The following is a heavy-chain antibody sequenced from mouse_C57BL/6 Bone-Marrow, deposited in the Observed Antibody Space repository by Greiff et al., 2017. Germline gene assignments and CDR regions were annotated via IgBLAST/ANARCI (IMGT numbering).Heavy chain of an antibody. D-gene: IGHD1-1*01. CDR2: IDPENGDT. V-gene: IGHV14-4*01. CDR3: TTDYGSSYAAWFAY. J-gene: IGHJ3*01. CDR1: GFNIKDDY. Sequence: VQLQQSGAELVRPGASVKLSCTASGFNIKDDYMHWVKQRPEQGLEWIGWIDPENGDTEYASKFQGKATITADTSSNTAYLQLSSLTSEDTAVYYCTTDYGSSYAAWFAYWGQGTLVTVSA.